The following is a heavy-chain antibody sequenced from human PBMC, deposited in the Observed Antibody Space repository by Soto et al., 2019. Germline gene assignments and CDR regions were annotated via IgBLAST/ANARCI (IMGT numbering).Heavy chain of an antibody. V-gene: IGHV2-70*13. CDR2: IERDDDDK. CDR3: ARHIRGPRRFNGMDV. D-gene: IGHD1-20*01. CDR1: GFSLTSPGMC. Sequence: SGPTLVNPTETLTLTCTFSGFSLTSPGMCVSWIRQPPGKALERLALIERDDDDKYYSTSLKTRLTISKDTRKNQVVLTMANMDPADTGTYYCARHIRGPRRFNGMDVWGQGTTATVSS. J-gene: IGHJ6*02.